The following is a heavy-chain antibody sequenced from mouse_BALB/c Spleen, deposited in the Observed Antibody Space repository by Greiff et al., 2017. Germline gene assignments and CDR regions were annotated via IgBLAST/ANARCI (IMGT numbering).Heavy chain of an antibody. CDR3: ARIDFGNYPWFAY. V-gene: IGHV8-8*01. D-gene: IGHD2-1*01. CDR2: IWWDDDK. CDR1: GFSLSTSGMG. J-gene: IGHJ3*01. Sequence: QVTLKVSGPGILQPSQTLSLTCSFSGFSLSTSGMGVGWIRQPSGKGLEWLAHIWWDDDKRYNPALKSRLTISKDTSSNQVFLKIASVDTAYTATYYCARIDFGNYPWFAYWGQGTLVTVSA.